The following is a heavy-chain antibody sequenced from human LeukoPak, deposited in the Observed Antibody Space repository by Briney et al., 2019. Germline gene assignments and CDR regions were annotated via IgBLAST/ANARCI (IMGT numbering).Heavy chain of an antibody. CDR1: DEPFSGYY. V-gene: IGHV4-34*01. CDR2: INRNGNT. CDR3: ARGAIRGVGFDY. Sequence: PSETLSLTCAISDEPFSGYYWGWIRQPPGKGLELIGEINRNGNTDYNPSLKSRVSMSIDTSKNQFSLKLISVTAADTAVYYCARGAIRGVGFDYWGQGTLATVSS. J-gene: IGHJ4*02. D-gene: IGHD3-10*01.